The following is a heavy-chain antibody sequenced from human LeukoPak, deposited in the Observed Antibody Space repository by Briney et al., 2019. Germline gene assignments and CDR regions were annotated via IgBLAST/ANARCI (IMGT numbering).Heavy chain of an antibody. CDR1: GFTFSGSA. J-gene: IGHJ6*03. CDR2: IRSKTNSYAT. CDR3: TTDLTYYYYYYMDV. V-gene: IGHV3-73*01. Sequence: GGSLRLSCAASGFTFSGSAMHWVRQASGKGLEWVGRIRSKTNSYATSYAASVKGRFALSRDDSKNTAYLQMNSLKTEDTAVYYCTTDLTYYYYYYMDVWGKGTTVTISS.